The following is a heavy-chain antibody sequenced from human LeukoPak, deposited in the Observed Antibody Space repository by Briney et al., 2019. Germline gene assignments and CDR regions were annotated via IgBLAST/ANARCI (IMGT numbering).Heavy chain of an antibody. Sequence: ASVKVSYKASGYTFTGYYMHWVRQAPGQGLEWMGWINPNSGGTNYAQKFQGRVTMTRDTSISTAYMELSRLRSDDTAVYYCARVVVVAATPLYYYGMDVWGQGTTVTVSS. CDR1: GYTFTGYY. J-gene: IGHJ6*02. D-gene: IGHD2-15*01. CDR3: ARVVVVAATPLYYYGMDV. V-gene: IGHV1-2*02. CDR2: INPNSGGT.